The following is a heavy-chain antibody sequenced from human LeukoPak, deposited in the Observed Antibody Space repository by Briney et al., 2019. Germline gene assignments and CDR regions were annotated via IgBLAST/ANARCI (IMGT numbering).Heavy chain of an antibody. Sequence: PGGSLRLSCAASGFTISTYAMHWVRQAPGKGLEFVSGISSNGAGTYYASSVKGRFTISRDISKNTLYLQMGSLRAEDMAVYYCARTTHTSPDYWGQGTLVTVSS. CDR3: ARTTHTSPDY. CDR1: GFTISTYA. D-gene: IGHD1-14*01. J-gene: IGHJ4*02. V-gene: IGHV3-64*01. CDR2: ISSNGAGT.